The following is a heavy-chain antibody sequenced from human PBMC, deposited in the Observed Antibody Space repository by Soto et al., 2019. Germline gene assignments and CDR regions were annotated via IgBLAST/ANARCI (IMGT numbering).Heavy chain of an antibody. D-gene: IGHD2-8*02. CDR1: VASITGSSY. V-gene: IGHV4-4*07. Sequence: SETLSLTCTVSVASITGSSYWSWIRQPAGKGLEWIGRFSLSGTTNYNPSLRSRVTMSADVSKNQFSLRLTSVTAADTALYYCARRMTPPGAPACYYVDSWGLGTLVTVSA. CDR3: ARRMTPPGAPACYYVDS. CDR2: FSLSGTT. J-gene: IGHJ4*02.